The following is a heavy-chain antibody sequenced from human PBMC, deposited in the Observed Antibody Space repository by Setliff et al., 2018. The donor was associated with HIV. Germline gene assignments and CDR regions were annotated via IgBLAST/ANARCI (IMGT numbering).Heavy chain of an antibody. CDR2: IYYSGST. Sequence: SETLSLTCTVSGGSISSGDYYWSWIRQPPGKGLEWIAYIYYSGSTYYNPSLKSRVTMSVDTSKNQFSLKLSSVTAADTAVYYCARLRPSVADRSYFDHWGQGTLVTVSS. D-gene: IGHD6-19*01. CDR1: GGSISSGDYY. J-gene: IGHJ4*02. CDR3: ARLRPSVADRSYFDH. V-gene: IGHV4-30-4*08.